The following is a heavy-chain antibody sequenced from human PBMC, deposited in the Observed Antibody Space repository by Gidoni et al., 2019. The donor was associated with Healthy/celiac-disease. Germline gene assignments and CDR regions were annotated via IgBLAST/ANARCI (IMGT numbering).Heavy chain of an antibody. J-gene: IGHJ6*02. CDR2: ISWNSGSI. CDR3: AKSLYGGSWYNYYYYGMDV. CDR1: GFTFDDYA. V-gene: IGHV3-9*01. Sequence: EVQLVESGGGLVQPGRSLRLSCAASGFTFDDYAMHWVRQAPGKGLEWVSGISWNSGSIGYADSVKGRFTISRDNAKNSLYLQMNSLRAEDTALYYCAKSLYGGSWYNYYYYGMDVWGQGTTVTVSS. D-gene: IGHD6-13*01.